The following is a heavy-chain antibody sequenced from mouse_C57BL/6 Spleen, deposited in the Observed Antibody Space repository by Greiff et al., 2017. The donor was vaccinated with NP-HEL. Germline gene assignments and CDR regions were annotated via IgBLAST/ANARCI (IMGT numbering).Heavy chain of an antibody. Sequence: EVNLVESGGDLVKPGGSLKLSCAASGFTFSSYGMSWVRQTPDKRLEWVATISSGGSYTYYPDSVKGRFTISRDNAKNTLYLQMSSLKSEDTAMYYCARQEGMVTTSWFAYWGQGTLVTVSA. CDR2: ISSGGSYT. D-gene: IGHD2-10*02. J-gene: IGHJ3*01. CDR1: GFTFSSYG. CDR3: ARQEGMVTTSWFAY. V-gene: IGHV5-6*01.